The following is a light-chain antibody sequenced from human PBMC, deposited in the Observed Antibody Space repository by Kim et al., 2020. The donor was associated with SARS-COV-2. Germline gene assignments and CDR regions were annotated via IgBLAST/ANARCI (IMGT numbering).Light chain of an antibody. CDR2: RNN. Sequence: QAGLTQPPSVSKGLRQTATLTCTGNSNNVGNEGVVWLQQHQGHPPKLLSYRNNNRPSGISERLSASRSGNTASLTITGLQPEDEADYYCSAWDSSLSAWVFGGGTHLSVL. CDR1: SNNVGNEG. J-gene: IGLJ3*02. V-gene: IGLV10-54*01. CDR3: SAWDSSLSAWV.